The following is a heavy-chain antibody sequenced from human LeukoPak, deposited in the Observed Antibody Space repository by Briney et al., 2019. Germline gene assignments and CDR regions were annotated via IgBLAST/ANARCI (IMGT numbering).Heavy chain of an antibody. J-gene: IGHJ5*02. D-gene: IGHD3-10*01. V-gene: IGHV4-59*12. CDR1: GGSISSYY. Sequence: SETLSLTCTVSGGSISSYYWSWIRQPPGKGLEWIGYIYYSGSTNYNPSLKSRVTISVDTSKNQFSLKLSSVTAADTAVYYCARGPPITMVRGVIYWFDPWGQGTLVTVSS. CDR2: IYYSGST. CDR3: ARGPPITMVRGVIYWFDP.